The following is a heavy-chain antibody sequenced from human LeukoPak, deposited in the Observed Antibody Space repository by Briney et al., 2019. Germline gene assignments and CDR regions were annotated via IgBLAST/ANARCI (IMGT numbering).Heavy chain of an antibody. Sequence: SETLSLTCAVYGGSLSGYYWSWIRQPPGEGLEWIGEINHSGSTNYNPCLKSRVTISVDTSKNQFSLKLSSVTAADTAVYYCARGDLANRGDYWGQGTLVTVSS. D-gene: IGHD3-3*02. V-gene: IGHV4-34*01. CDR2: INHSGST. CDR1: GGSLSGYY. CDR3: ARGDLANRGDY. J-gene: IGHJ4*02.